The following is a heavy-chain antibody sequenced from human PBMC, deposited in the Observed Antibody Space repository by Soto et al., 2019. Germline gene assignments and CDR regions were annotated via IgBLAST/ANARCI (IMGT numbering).Heavy chain of an antibody. D-gene: IGHD3-10*01. CDR3: ARDIGSYAYGEGY. CDR1: GGSINSYW. CDR2: VYSSGTT. Sequence: SETLSLTCRVSGGSINSYWRSWLRQPAGKGLEWIGRVYSSGTTDYNPSLNSRATLSVETSKNQFSLKLSSVTAADTAVYYCARDIGSYAYGEGYWGQGIQVTVSS. J-gene: IGHJ4*02. V-gene: IGHV4-4*07.